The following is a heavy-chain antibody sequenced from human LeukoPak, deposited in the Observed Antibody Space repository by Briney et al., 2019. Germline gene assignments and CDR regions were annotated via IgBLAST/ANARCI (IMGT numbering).Heavy chain of an antibody. Sequence: GGSLRLSCTASGFPFSDYSMNWVRQAPGKGLEWVSVIYSGGSTYHADSVKGRFTISRDNSKNTLYLQMNSLRVEDTAVYYCTKDRSYGRSYFDYWGQGTLVTVSS. J-gene: IGHJ4*02. V-gene: IGHV3-66*02. CDR2: IYSGGST. CDR3: TKDRSYGRSYFDY. D-gene: IGHD5-18*01. CDR1: GFPFSDYS.